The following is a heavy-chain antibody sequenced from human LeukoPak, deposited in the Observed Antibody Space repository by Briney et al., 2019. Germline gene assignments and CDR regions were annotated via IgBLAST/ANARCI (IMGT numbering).Heavy chain of an antibody. D-gene: IGHD4-17*01. Sequence: GGSLRLSCVASGFTFTNFAMTWVRQPPGKGLEWVSSITGSSGTTYDADSVRGRFTISRDVSKNTLYLQMNGLRAEDTATYFCAKGTAVTPLYYFDYWGQGVLVTVSS. CDR1: GFTFTNFA. V-gene: IGHV3-23*01. CDR2: ITGSSGTT. CDR3: AKGTAVTPLYYFDY. J-gene: IGHJ4*02.